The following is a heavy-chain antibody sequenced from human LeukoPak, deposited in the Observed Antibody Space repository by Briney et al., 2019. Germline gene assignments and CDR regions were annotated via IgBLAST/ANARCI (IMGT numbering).Heavy chain of an antibody. CDR3: ARNPGQPKRRLDY. D-gene: IGHD1-1*01. CDR1: GYTFTGYY. V-gene: IGHV1-2*02. J-gene: IGHJ4*02. CDR2: IYPNSGGT. Sequence: GASVKVSRKASGYTFTGYYIHWVRQAPGQGLEWMGWIYPNSGGTKYAQKFQGRVTMTRDTSISTAYMELSSLASDDTAVYYCARNPGQPKRRLDYWGQRTLVTISS.